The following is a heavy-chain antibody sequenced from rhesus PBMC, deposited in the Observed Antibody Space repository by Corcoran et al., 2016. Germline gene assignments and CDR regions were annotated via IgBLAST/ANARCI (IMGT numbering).Heavy chain of an antibody. V-gene: IGHV4S7*01. J-gene: IGHJ2*01. CDR3: ARLGRYSGYRNWYFDL. CDR1: GGSISDSYY. D-gene: IGHD5-24*01. Sequence: QVQLQESGPGLVKPSETLSLTCAVSGGSISDSYYWSWIRQPQGKGREWIGYIYGSGGSTSYNPSLKSRVTISTDTSKNQFSLKLSSVTAADTAVYYCARLGRYSGYRNWYFDLWGPGTPITISS. CDR2: IYGSGGST.